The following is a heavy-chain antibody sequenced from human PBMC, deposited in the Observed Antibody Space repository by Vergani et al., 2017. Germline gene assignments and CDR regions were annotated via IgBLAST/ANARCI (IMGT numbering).Heavy chain of an antibody. V-gene: IGHV4-61*02. Sequence: QVQLRESGPGLVKPSQTLSLTCTVSGDSINSGSYYWSWIRQPAGKGLEWIGRIYTSGNTNYNPSLKSRVTISVDTSKNQFSLRLSSVTATDTAVYYCARDPDAGSGERYYYGMDVWGQGTTVTVSS. J-gene: IGHJ6*02. D-gene: IGHD3-10*01. CDR2: IYTSGNT. CDR3: ARDPDAGSGERYYYGMDV. CDR1: GDSINSGSYY.